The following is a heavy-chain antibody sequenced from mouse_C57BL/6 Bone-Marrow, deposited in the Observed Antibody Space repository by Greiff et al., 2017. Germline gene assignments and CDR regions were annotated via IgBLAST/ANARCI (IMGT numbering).Heavy chain of an antibody. Sequence: QVQLQQPGAELVKPGASVTMSCKASGYTFTSYWITWVKQRPGQGLEWIGDIYPGSGSTNYNEKFKSKATLTVDTSSSTAYMQLSSLTSEDSAVYSCAGYYGNLAWFAYWGQGTLVTVSA. J-gene: IGHJ3*01. CDR2: IYPGSGST. D-gene: IGHD2-1*01. CDR3: AGYYGNLAWFAY. V-gene: IGHV1-55*01. CDR1: GYTFTSYW.